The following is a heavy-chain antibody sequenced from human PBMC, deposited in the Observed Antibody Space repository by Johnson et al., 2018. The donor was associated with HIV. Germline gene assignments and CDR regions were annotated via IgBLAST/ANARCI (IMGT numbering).Heavy chain of an antibody. CDR1: GFTFSNYG. J-gene: IGHJ3*02. CDR2: IWFDGSNK. V-gene: IGHV3-33*06. D-gene: IGHD5-18*01. Sequence: QVQLVESGGGGVQPGRSLRLSCAASGFTFSNYGMHWVRQAPGKGLEWVAVIWFDGSNKYYADSVKGRFTISRDNSKNTLYLQMNSLRAEDTAVYYCAKLQHSYGYAAFDIWGQGTMVTVSS. CDR3: AKLQHSYGYAAFDI.